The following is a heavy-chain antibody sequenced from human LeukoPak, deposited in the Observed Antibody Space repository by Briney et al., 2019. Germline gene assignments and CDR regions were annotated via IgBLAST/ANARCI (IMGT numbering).Heavy chain of an antibody. Sequence: GGPLRLSCAASLFTFSIYPMTWLPQAPEKRLEGVSAISGSDGSTYYVDSVKGRFTISRDFSRNTLYLEMNSLRAEDTAVYYCAKLTSGWFEDFWGQGTLVTVSS. CDR3: AKLTSGWFEDF. CDR1: LFTFSIYP. CDR2: ISGSDGST. D-gene: IGHD6-19*01. J-gene: IGHJ4*02. V-gene: IGHV3-23*01.